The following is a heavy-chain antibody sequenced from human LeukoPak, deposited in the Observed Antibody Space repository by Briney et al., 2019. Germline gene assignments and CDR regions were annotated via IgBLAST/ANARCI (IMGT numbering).Heavy chain of an antibody. CDR1: GFTFSSYS. J-gene: IGHJ4*02. CDR2: ISSSSSYI. CDR3: ARGEGGAVAGFVDY. D-gene: IGHD6-19*01. V-gene: IGHV3-21*01. Sequence: GGSLRPSCAASGFTFSSYSMNWVRQAPGKGLEWVSSISSSSSYIYYADSVKGRFTISRDNAKNSLYLQMNSLRAEDTAVYYCARGEGGAVAGFVDYWGQGTLVTVSS.